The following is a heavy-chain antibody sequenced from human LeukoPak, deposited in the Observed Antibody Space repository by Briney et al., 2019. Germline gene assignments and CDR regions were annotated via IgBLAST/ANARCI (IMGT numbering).Heavy chain of an antibody. V-gene: IGHV4-4*02. CDR1: GDSISNSNW. CDR3: GTTEHDSGDY. J-gene: IGHJ4*02. Sequence: SGTLSLTCAVSGDSISNSNWWTWICQPPGKGLEWIGEVYPGGSTNYSPSLKSRVTISVDKSKNQFSLTLSSVTAADTALYFCGTTEHDSGDYWGQGTLVTVSS. CDR2: VYPGGST. D-gene: IGHD6-25*01.